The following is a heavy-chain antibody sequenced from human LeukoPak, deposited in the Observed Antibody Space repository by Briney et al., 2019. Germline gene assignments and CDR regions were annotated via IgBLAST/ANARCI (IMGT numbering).Heavy chain of an antibody. V-gene: IGHV3-33*06. CDR1: GFSFSTYG. Sequence: QPGRSLRLSCAASGFSFSTYGMHWVRQAPGKGLEWVAVIWYDGTNKYYAASVKGRFTISRDNSKNTVYLQMNSLRVEDTAVYYCAKYSNGWCNLDYWGQGTLVTVSS. D-gene: IGHD6-19*01. J-gene: IGHJ4*02. CDR2: IWYDGTNK. CDR3: AKYSNGWCNLDY.